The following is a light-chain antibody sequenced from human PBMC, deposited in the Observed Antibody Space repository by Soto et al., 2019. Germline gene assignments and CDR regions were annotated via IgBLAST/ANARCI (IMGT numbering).Light chain of an antibody. CDR2: AAT. CDR1: QPIGTS. J-gene: IGKJ1*01. V-gene: IGKV1-39*01. Sequence: DIQMTQSPSSLSAFVGDSVTVTCWASQPIGTSLHWYQQRAGTAPKVLISAATKLQSGVPSRFSGRGSGTDFTLTISNLQPEDSATYFCQQGYNTFWTFGRGTKVDIK. CDR3: QQGYNTFWT.